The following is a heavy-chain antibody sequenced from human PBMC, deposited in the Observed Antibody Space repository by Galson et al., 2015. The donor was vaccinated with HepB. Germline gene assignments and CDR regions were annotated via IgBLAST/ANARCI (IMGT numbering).Heavy chain of an antibody. CDR1: GFTFSRYW. CDR3: ARSGSDC. D-gene: IGHD3-3*01. Sequence: SLRLSCAASGFTFSRYWMHWARQAPGKGLVWVSQISSDGSYTNYADSVKGRFTISRENAKNALYLQMNSLRAEGTAVYYCARSGSDCWGQGTLVTVPS. J-gene: IGHJ4*02. V-gene: IGHV3-74*01. CDR2: ISSDGSYT.